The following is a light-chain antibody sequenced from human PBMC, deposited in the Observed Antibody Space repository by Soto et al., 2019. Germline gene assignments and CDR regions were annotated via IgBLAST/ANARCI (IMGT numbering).Light chain of an antibody. CDR2: AAS. CDR3: QQSYSNPLT. J-gene: IGKJ4*01. Sequence: DIQMTQSPSSLSASVGERVIITCRASETITRYLNWYQSKPGKAPRLLISAASSLQTGVPSRFSGNYSGTDFTLTISSLQPEDFATFYCQQSYSNPLTFGGVTKVEMK. V-gene: IGKV1-39*01. CDR1: ETITRY.